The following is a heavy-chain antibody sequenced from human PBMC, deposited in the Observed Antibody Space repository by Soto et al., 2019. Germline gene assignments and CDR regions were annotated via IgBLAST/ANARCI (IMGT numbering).Heavy chain of an antibody. Sequence: EVQLVESGGGLVQPGGSLRLSCAASGFTFSSYWMSWVRQAPGKGLEWVANIKQDGSEKYYVDSVKGRFTIFRDNAKNSLYLQMNSLRAEDTAVYYCARSYDFDYMDVWGKGTTVTVSS. CDR1: GFTFSSYW. CDR2: IKQDGSEK. J-gene: IGHJ6*03. CDR3: ARSYDFDYMDV. D-gene: IGHD3-3*01. V-gene: IGHV3-7*01.